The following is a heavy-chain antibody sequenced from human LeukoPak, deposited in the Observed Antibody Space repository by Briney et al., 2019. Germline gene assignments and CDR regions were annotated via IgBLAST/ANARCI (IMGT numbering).Heavy chain of an antibody. CDR1: GFTFSSYA. CDR3: GKKLYNSGVDF. J-gene: IGHJ4*02. D-gene: IGHD1-1*01. V-gene: IGHV3-30-3*01. CDR2: ISYDGSNK. Sequence: GGSLRLSCAASGFTFSSYAMHWVRQAPGKGLEWVAVISYDGSNKYYADSVKGRFTISRDNSKNTLYLQMNSLRADDTAVYFCGKKLYNSGVDFWGQGTLVTVSS.